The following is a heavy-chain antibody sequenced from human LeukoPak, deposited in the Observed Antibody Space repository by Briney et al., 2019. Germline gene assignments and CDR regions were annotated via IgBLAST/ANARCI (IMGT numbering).Heavy chain of an antibody. D-gene: IGHD2-15*01. J-gene: IGHJ6*04. CDR3: AKDRGYCSGGSCPELRYYYYYYGMDV. V-gene: IGHV3-30*18. Sequence: PGRSLRLSCAASGFTFSSYGMHWVRQAPGKGLEWAAVISYDGSNKYYADSVKGRFTISRDNSKNTLYLQMNSLRAEDTAVYYCAKDRGYCSGGSCPELRYYYYYYGMDVWGKGTTVTVSS. CDR2: ISYDGSNK. CDR1: GFTFSSYG.